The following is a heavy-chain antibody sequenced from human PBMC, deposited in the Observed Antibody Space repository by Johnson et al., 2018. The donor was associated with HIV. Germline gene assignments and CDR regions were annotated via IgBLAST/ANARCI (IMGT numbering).Heavy chain of an antibody. CDR1: GFTFSDYY. J-gene: IGHJ3*02. D-gene: IGHD5-24*01. Sequence: EQLVESGGGLVKPGGSLRLSCAASGFTFSDYYMSWVRQAPGKGLEWDSVRFSGGSTYYADSVKGRCTISRDNSKNTLYLQMNSLRAEETAVYYCSRTCRDGYTCDAYDIWGQGKIVTVSS. CDR3: SRTCRDGYTCDAYDI. V-gene: IGHV3-66*01. CDR2: RFSGGST.